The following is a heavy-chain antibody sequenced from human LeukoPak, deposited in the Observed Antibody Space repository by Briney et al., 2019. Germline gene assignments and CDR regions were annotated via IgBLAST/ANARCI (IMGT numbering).Heavy chain of an antibody. D-gene: IGHD4-17*01. V-gene: IGHV1-69*05. J-gene: IGHJ4*02. CDR2: IIPIFGTA. CDR3: ARGGSGDYVFDY. CDR1: GGTFSSYA. Sequence: GASVKVSCKASGGTFSSYAISWVRQAPGQGLEWMGGIIPIFGTANYAQKFQGRVTITTDESTSTAYMELSSLRSEDTAVYYCARGGSGDYVFDYWGQGTLVTVSS.